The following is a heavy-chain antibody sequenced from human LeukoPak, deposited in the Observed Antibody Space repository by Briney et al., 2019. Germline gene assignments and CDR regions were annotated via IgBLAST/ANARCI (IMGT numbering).Heavy chain of an antibody. CDR2: INPSGGST. CDR1: GYTFTSYY. CDR3: ARPSGYYSYFDY. J-gene: IGHJ4*02. D-gene: IGHD3-22*01. V-gene: IGHV1-46*03. Sequence: ASVKVSCKASGYTFTSYYMHWVRQPPGQGLEWVGIINPSGGSTSYAEKFQGRVTMTRDTSTSTVYMELSSLRSEDTAVYYCARPSGYYSYFDYWGQGTLVTVSS.